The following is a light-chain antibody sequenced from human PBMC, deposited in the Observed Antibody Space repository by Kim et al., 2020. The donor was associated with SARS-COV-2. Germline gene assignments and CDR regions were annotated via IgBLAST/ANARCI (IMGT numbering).Light chain of an antibody. V-gene: IGLV3-21*04. CDR2: YDN. CDR1: KIGTKS. Sequence: PGKTAAITCGGNKIGTKSVTWYQQRPGRAPVLVIYYDNDRPSGIPERFSGSNSGNTATLTISRVEVADEADYYCHVWDSTSDHHVFGTGTKVTVL. J-gene: IGLJ1*01. CDR3: HVWDSTSDHHV.